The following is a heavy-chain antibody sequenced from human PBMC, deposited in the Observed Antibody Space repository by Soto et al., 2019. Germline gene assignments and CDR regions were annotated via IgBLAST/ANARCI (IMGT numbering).Heavy chain of an antibody. Sequence: SETLSLTCTVSGGSISSSNYYWAWIRQPPGKGLEWIGNIYYTEGTYYNPSLKSRVTISVDTSENQVSLKLFSVTAADTALYYCVSAAKWELLFDYWGQGIQVTVS. V-gene: IGHV4-39*01. J-gene: IGHJ4*02. CDR3: VSAAKWELLFDY. CDR2: IYYTEGT. CDR1: GGSISSSNYY. D-gene: IGHD1-26*01.